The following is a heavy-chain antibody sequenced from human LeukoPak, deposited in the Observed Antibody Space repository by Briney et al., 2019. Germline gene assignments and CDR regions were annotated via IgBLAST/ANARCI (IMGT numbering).Heavy chain of an antibody. CDR3: ARLDRYYYDSSGYSYYFDY. CDR2: IYPGDSDT. J-gene: IGHJ4*02. Sequence: GESLKISCKGSGYSFTSYWIGWVRQMPGKGLEWMGIIYPGDSDTRYSTSCQGQVTISADKSISTAYLQWSSLKASDTAMYYCARLDRYYYDSSGYSYYFDYWGQGTLVTVSS. V-gene: IGHV5-51*01. D-gene: IGHD3-22*01. CDR1: GYSFTSYW.